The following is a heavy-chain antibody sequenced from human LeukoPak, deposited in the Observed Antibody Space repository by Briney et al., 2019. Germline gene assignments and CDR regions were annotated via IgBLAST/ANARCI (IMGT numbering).Heavy chain of an antibody. CDR2: IYSGGST. Sequence: PGGSLRLSCVASGFTVSSNYMSWVRQAPGKGLEWVSVIYSGGSTHYADSVKGRFTISRDNSKNTLYLQMNSLRAEDTAVYYCARDPYYDSSGFVLDVWGQGTTVTVSS. CDR1: GFTVSSNY. V-gene: IGHV3-66*01. D-gene: IGHD3-22*01. J-gene: IGHJ6*02. CDR3: ARDPYYDSSGFVLDV.